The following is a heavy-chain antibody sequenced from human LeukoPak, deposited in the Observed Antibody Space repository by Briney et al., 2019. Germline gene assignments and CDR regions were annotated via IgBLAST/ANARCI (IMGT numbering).Heavy chain of an antibody. CDR1: GGSISSGSYY. CDR2: IYTSGST. J-gene: IGHJ5*02. D-gene: IGHD2-15*01. CDR3: ARDLLGYCTGGSCYSWFDP. Sequence: PSQTLSLACTVSGGSISSGSYYWSWIRQPAGKGLEWIGRIYTSGSTNYNPSLKSRVTISVDTSKNQFSLKLSSVTAADTAVYYCARDLLGYCTGGSCYSWFDPWGQGTLVTVSS. V-gene: IGHV4-61*02.